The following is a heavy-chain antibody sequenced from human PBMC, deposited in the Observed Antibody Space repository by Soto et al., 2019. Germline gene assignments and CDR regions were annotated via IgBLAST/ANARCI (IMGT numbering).Heavy chain of an antibody. CDR2: VSGSGGST. CDR1: GXTFSSYS. J-gene: IGHJ5*02. Sequence: GSLRLSCAASGXTFSSYSMSWVRQAPGKGLEWVSAVSGSGGSTYYADSVKGRFTISRDNSKNTLYMQMNSLRAEDTAVYYCAKASEGFLSPWGQGTLLTVS. V-gene: IGHV3-23*01. CDR3: AKASEGFLSP.